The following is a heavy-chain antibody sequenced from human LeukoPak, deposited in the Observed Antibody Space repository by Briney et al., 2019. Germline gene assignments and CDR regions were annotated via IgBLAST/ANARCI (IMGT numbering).Heavy chain of an antibody. CDR2: IYYSGST. D-gene: IGHD3-22*01. CDR1: GASISSDY. J-gene: IGHJ3*02. V-gene: IGHV4-59*01. Sequence: SETLSLTCTVSGASISSDYWSWIRQPPGKGLEWIGFIYYSGSTNYNPSLKSRVTMSLDTSKNQFSLKLSSVTAADTAVYYCARGIWPYYYDSSGYSRAFDIWGQGTMVTVSS. CDR3: ARGIWPYYYDSSGYSRAFDI.